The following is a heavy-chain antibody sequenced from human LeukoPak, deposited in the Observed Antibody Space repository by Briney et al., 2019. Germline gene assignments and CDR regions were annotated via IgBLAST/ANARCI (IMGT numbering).Heavy chain of an antibody. CDR2: IYASGST. CDR3: ARTNYDISGYYDYSDC. Sequence: PSETLSLTCIVSGGSISNYYWTWIRQPAGKGLEWIGRIYASGSTNYNPSLKSRVTMSVDTSKNQFSLHLSSVTAADAAMYYCARTNYDISGYYDYSDCWGQGTLVTVSS. V-gene: IGHV4-4*07. CDR1: GGSISNYY. D-gene: IGHD3-22*01. J-gene: IGHJ4*02.